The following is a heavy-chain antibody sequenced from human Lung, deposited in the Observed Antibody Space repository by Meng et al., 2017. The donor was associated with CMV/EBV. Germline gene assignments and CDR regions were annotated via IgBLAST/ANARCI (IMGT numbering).Heavy chain of an antibody. Sequence: SXTLSLXCTVSGGSISSGDYYWSWIRQHPGKGLEWIGYIYYSRNTYYSPSLQSRVTVSVDTSKNQFSLKLSSVTAADTAVYYCARDPGGYCRNTNCPRWFDPWXQGTLVTVSS. V-gene: IGHV4-31*03. J-gene: IGHJ5*02. CDR2: IYYSRNT. CDR3: ARDPGGYCRNTNCPRWFDP. D-gene: IGHD2-2*01. CDR1: GGSISSGDYY.